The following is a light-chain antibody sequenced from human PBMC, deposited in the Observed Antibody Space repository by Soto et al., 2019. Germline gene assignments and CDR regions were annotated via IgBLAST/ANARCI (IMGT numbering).Light chain of an antibody. CDR1: SSNIETNT. J-gene: IGLJ1*01. CDR3: AAWDDSLNGPHYV. V-gene: IGLV1-44*01. Sequence: QSALTQPPSASGTPGRRVTISCSGSSSNIETNTVSWFQQLPRTAPKLLIYSNNQRPSGVPDRFSGSKSGTSASLAISGLQSEDEANYYCAAWDDSLNGPHYVFGTGMKVTVL. CDR2: SNN.